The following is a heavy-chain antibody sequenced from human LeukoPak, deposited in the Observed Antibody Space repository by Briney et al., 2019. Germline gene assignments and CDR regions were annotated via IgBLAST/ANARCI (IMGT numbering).Heavy chain of an antibody. V-gene: IGHV3-48*02. CDR2: ISSSSSTI. CDR1: GFTFSSYS. CDR3: GRGARGPDY. Sequence: PGGSLRLSCAASGFTFSSYSMNWVRQAPGKGLEWVSYISSSSSTIYYADSVKGRFTASRDNSKNTVYLQMDSLRDEDTATYYCGRGARGPDYWGQGTLVTVSS. J-gene: IGHJ4*02.